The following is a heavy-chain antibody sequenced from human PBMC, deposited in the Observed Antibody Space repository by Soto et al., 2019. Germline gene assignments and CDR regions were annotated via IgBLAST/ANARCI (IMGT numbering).Heavy chain of an antibody. CDR3: ARVVNDAFDI. CDR2: ISSSSSYI. Sequence: EVQLVESGGGLVKPGGSLRLSCAASGFTFSSYSMNWVRQAPGKGLEWVSSISSSSSYIYYADSVKGRLTISRDNAKNSLYLQMNSLRAEDTAVYYCARVVNDAFDIWGQGTMATVSS. CDR1: GFTFSSYS. V-gene: IGHV3-21*01. J-gene: IGHJ3*02.